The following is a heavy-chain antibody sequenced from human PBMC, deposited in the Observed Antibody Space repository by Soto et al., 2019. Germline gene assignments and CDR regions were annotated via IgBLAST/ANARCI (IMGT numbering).Heavy chain of an antibody. Sequence: GGSLTLSCVVFGFKFKNPGMHWLRQSAGRGLEWVAGLAFDGSEKFYSDSVEGGFSISRDDSTDTLHLQMTGLTRADTAMYFCARDPRTNFDFRPGYSVPAFCADWGQGALTTASS. CDR1: GFKFKNPG. D-gene: IGHD3-3*01. CDR2: LAFDGSEK. J-gene: IGHJ4*02. CDR3: ARDPRTNFDFRPGYSVPAFCAD. V-gene: IGHV3-30*03.